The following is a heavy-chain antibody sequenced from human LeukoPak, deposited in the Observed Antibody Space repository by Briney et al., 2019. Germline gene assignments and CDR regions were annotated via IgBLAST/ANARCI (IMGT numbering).Heavy chain of an antibody. Sequence: PGGSLRLSCAASGFTFSSYSMNWVRQAPGKGLEWVSSISSSSSYIYYADSVKGRFTISRDNAKNSLYLQMNSLRAEDTAVYYCARDHSYYDSSGYSLDYWGQGTLLPVFS. V-gene: IGHV3-21*01. CDR3: ARDHSYYDSSGYSLDY. J-gene: IGHJ4*02. CDR2: ISSSSSYI. D-gene: IGHD3-22*01. CDR1: GFTFSSYS.